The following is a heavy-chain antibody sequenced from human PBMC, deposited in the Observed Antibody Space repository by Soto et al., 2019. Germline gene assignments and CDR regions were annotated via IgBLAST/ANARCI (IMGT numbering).Heavy chain of an antibody. J-gene: IGHJ4*02. V-gene: IGHV3-74*03. CDR2: INTDGTTT. CDR3: AKDLSWGQCDY. D-gene: IGHD3-16*01. Sequence: EVQLVESGGGLVQPGGSLRLSCAGSGFTFSNYWMHWVRQDPEKGLVWVSTINTDGTTTQYADSVKGRFTVTRDNAKNTLYLQMNSLRVEDTAVYFCAKDLSWGQCDYWGQGTLVTVSS. CDR1: GFTFSNYW.